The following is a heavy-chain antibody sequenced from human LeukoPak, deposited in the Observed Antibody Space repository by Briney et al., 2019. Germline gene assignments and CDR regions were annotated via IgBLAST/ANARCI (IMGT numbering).Heavy chain of an antibody. V-gene: IGHV1-8*01. CDR1: GYTFTSYD. CDR2: MNPNSGNT. CDR3: ATKGVGFQITYYYGMDV. D-gene: IGHD3-10*01. J-gene: IGHJ6*02. Sequence: ASVKVSCTASGYTFTSYDINWVRQATGQGLEWMGWMNPNSGNTGYAQKFQGRVTMTRNTSISTAYMELSSLRSEDTAVYYCATKGVGFQITYYYGMDVWGQGTTVTVS.